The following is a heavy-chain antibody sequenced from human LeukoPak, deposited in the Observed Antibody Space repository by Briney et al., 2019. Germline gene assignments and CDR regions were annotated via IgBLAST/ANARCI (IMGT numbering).Heavy chain of an antibody. CDR1: GGSLSSYY. V-gene: IGHV4-59*01. Sequence: PSETLSLTCTVSGGSLSSYYWSWIRQPPGKGLEWIGYIYYSGSTNYNPSLKSRVTISVDTSKNQFSLKLSSVTAADTAVYYCARVGSSSWYGDTWFDPWGQGTLVTVSS. CDR2: IYYSGST. J-gene: IGHJ5*02. D-gene: IGHD6-13*01. CDR3: ARVGSSSWYGDTWFDP.